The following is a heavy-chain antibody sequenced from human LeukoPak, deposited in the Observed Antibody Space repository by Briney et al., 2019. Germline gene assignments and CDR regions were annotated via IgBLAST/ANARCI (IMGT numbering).Heavy chain of an antibody. CDR1: GGTFSSYA. Sequence: GASVKVSCKASGGTFSSYAISWVRQAPGQGLEWMGWINPNSGGTNYAQKFQGRVTMTRDTSISTAYMELSRLRSDDTAVYYCARVSAASYSGSYSRPRGWFDPWGQGTLVTVSS. D-gene: IGHD1-26*01. J-gene: IGHJ5*02. CDR3: ARVSAASYSGSYSRPRGWFDP. V-gene: IGHV1-2*02. CDR2: INPNSGGT.